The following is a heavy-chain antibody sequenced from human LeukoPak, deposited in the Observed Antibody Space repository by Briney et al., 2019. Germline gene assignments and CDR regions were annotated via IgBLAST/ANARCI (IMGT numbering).Heavy chain of an antibody. CDR1: GFTFGDYA. Sequence: GRSLRLSCTASGFTFGDYAMSWVRQAPGKGLEWVGFIRSKAYGGTTEYAASVKGRFTISRDDSKNTLYLQMNSLKTEDTAVYYCTVEGDFWSGYWTYYFDYWGQGTLVTVSS. CDR3: TVEGDFWSGYWTYYFDY. CDR2: IRSKAYGGTT. V-gene: IGHV3-49*04. J-gene: IGHJ4*02. D-gene: IGHD3-3*01.